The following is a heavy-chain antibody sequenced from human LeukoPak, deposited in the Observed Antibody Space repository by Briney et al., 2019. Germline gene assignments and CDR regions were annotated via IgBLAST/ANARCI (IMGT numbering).Heavy chain of an antibody. Sequence: SETLSLTCAVFGGPFSGYDWSWVRQTPGKGLEWIGEINDSGRTNYNPSLKSRVTIRLGTSDNQFSLQLTSVTAADTAVYYCARGLYWTSAGMGICFMDVWGTGTTVAVS. CDR3: ARGLYWTSAGMGICFMDV. V-gene: IGHV4-34*01. D-gene: IGHD1-1*01. J-gene: IGHJ6*03. CDR1: GGPFSGYD. CDR2: INDSGRT.